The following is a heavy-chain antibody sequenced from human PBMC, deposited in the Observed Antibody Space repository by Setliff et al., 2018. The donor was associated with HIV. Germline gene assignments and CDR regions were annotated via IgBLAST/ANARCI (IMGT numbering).Heavy chain of an antibody. CDR2: INHSGST. V-gene: IGHV4-34*01. CDR3: ASYDILTGPLEY. J-gene: IGHJ4*02. CDR1: GGSFSGYY. D-gene: IGHD3-9*01. Sequence: SETLSLTCAVYGGSFSGYYWSWVRQPPGKGLEWIGEINHSGSTNYNPSLKSRVTVSVDTSKNQFSLKLSSVTAADTAVYYCASYDILTGPLEYWGQGTLVTVSS.